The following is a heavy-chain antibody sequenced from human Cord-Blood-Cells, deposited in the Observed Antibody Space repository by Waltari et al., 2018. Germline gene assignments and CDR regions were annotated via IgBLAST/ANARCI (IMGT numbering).Heavy chain of an antibody. CDR2: ISGRGGST. V-gene: IGHV3-23*01. D-gene: IGHD7-27*01. CDR1: GFTFSSYA. CDR3: AKGRQKTGEGRYFDL. J-gene: IGHJ2*01. Sequence: EVQLLESGGGLVQPGGSLRLSCAASGFTFSSYAMSWVRQAPGKGLEWVSAISGRGGSTYYADSGKGLFTISRDNSKNTLYLQMNSLRAEDTAVYYCAKGRQKTGEGRYFDLWGRGTLVTVSS.